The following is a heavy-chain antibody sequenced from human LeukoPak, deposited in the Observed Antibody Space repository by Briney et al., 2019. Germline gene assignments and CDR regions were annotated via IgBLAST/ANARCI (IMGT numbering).Heavy chain of an antibody. CDR3: ARDHSSGRRPHHYFQH. CDR2: INHSGST. J-gene: IGHJ1*01. Sequence: PSETLSLTCAVYGGSFSGYYWSWIRQPPGKGLEWIGEINHSGSTNYNPSLKSRVTISVDTSKNQFSLKLSSVTAADTAVYYCARDHSSGRRPHHYFQHWGQGTLVTVSS. D-gene: IGHD3-22*01. V-gene: IGHV4-34*01. CDR1: GGSFSGYY.